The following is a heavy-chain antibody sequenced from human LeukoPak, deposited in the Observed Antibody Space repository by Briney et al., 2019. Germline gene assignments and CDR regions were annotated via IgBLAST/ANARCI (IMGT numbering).Heavy chain of an antibody. V-gene: IGHV4-34*01. Sequence: PSETLSLTCAVYGESFSGYYWSWIRQPPGKGLEWIGEINHSGSTNYNPSLKSRVTISVDTSKNQFSLKLSSVTAADTAVYYCARGEILAGYYMDVWGKGTSVSVSS. CDR3: ARGEILAGYYMDV. CDR1: GESFSGYY. D-gene: IGHD3-9*01. J-gene: IGHJ6*03. CDR2: INHSGST.